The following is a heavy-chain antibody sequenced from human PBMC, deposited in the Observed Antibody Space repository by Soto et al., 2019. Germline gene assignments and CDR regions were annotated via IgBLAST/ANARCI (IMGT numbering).Heavy chain of an antibody. CDR2: IIPIFGTA. CDR1: GGTFSSYA. J-gene: IGHJ6*02. D-gene: IGHD4-17*01. CDR3: AREIPYHYDYGDPTPSGGMDV. Sequence: ASVKVSCKASGGTFSSYAISWVRQAPGQGLEWMGGIIPIFGTANYAQKFQGRVTITADESTSTAYMELSSLRSEDTAVYYCAREIPYHYDYGDPTPSGGMDVWGQGTTVTVSS. V-gene: IGHV1-69*13.